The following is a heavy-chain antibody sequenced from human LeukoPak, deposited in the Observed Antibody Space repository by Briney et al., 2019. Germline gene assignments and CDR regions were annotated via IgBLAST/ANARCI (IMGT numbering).Heavy chain of an antibody. CDR3: TTDPEDIVVVTAILY. CDR1: GFTFSKAW. J-gene: IGHJ4*02. Sequence: GGSLTLSCAASGFTFSKAWMSWVRQAPGKGLEWVGRIKSKTAGGTTDYATPVKGRFTIPRDDSKNTLYVEMNSLTREDTAVHYCTTDPEDIVVVTAILYWGQGTLVTVSS. V-gene: IGHV3-15*01. D-gene: IGHD2-21*02. CDR2: IKSKTAGGTT.